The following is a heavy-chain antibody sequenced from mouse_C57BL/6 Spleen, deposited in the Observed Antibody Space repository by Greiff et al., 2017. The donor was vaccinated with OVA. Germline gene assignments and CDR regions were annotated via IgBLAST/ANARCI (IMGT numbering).Heavy chain of an antibody. CDR3: ARNYGSSSMDY. J-gene: IGHJ4*01. V-gene: IGHV5-17*01. CDR1: GFTFSDYG. Sequence: EVQLVESGGGLVKPGGSLKLSCAASGFTFSDYGMHWVRQAPEKGLEWVAYISSGSSTIYYADTVKGRVTISSDNAKNTLFLQMTSLRSEDTAMYYCARNYGSSSMDYWGQGTSVTVSS. D-gene: IGHD1-1*01. CDR2: ISSGSSTI.